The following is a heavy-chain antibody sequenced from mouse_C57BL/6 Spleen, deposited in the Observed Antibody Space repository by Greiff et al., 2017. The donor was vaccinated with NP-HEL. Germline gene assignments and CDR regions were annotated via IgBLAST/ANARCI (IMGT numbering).Heavy chain of an antibody. J-gene: IGHJ3*01. D-gene: IGHD1-1*01. CDR2: FYPGSGSI. CDR1: GYTFTEYT. CDR3: ASHYERGDYYGSSSAWFAY. V-gene: IGHV1-62-2*01. Sequence: VQLQQSGAELVKPGASVKLSCKASGYTFTEYTIHWVKQRSGQGLEWIGWFYPGSGSIKYNEKFKDKATLTADKSSSTVYMELSRLTSEDSAVYFCASHYERGDYYGSSSAWFAYWGQGTLVTVSA.